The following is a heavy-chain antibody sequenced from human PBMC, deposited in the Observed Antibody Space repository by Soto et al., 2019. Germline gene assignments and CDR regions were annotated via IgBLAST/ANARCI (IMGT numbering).Heavy chain of an antibody. D-gene: IGHD4-17*01. Sequence: ETLSLTCTVFRGSLGNNYWSWIRLSPGKGLEWIGYIYYDERTNYNPSLTSRVTMSVDTSKNQFSLRLRSVTAADTALYYCARGLALYGDADFDSWGQGTLVTVSS. CDR1: RGSLGNNY. J-gene: IGHJ5*01. CDR2: IYYDERT. CDR3: ARGLALYGDADFDS. V-gene: IGHV4-59*01.